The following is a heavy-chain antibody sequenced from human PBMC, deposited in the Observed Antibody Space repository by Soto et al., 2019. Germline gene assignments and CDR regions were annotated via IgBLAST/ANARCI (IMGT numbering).Heavy chain of an antibody. CDR2: IIPICGTA. CDR3: QRSWRCGDYPTLPDWDY. V-gene: IGHV1-69*01. D-gene: IGHD4-17*01. CDR1: GVTFSSYA. Sequence: QVQLVQSGAEVKKPGSSVKVSCKASGVTFSSYAISWVRQAPGQGLEWMGGIIPICGTANYAHKFQGRVTITAEESTSTAYMEVSSLRSEDTAVYYCQRSWRCGDYPTLPDWDYWGQGTLVTVPS. J-gene: IGHJ4*02.